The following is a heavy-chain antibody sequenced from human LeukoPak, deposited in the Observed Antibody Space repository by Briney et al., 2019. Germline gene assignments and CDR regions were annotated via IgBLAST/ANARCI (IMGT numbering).Heavy chain of an antibody. J-gene: IGHJ6*03. CDR3: ARFRGYYPDYYYYYMDV. CDR2: IYPGDSDT. D-gene: IGHD3-3*01. CDR1: GYSFTSYW. V-gene: IGHV5-51*01. Sequence: GESLKISCKGSGYSFTSYWIGWVRQMPGKGLEWMGIIYPGDSDTRYSPSFQGQVTISADKSISTAYLQWSSLKASDTAMYYCARFRGYYPDYYYYYMDVWGKGTTVTVSS.